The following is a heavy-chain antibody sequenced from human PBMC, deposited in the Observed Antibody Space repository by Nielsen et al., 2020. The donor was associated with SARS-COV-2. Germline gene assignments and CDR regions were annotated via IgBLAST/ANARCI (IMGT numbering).Heavy chain of an antibody. Sequence: GGSLRLSCAASGFSFSDYYMSWIRQAPGKGLEWVSYTSGSDVDTNYVDSVKGRFTVSRDNAKNSLYLQMNSLRAEDTAVYYCARVAYCGRDCFSHYFDYWGQGILVTVSS. CDR3: ARVAYCGRDCFSHYFDY. CDR2: TSGSDVDT. CDR1: GFSFSDYY. V-gene: IGHV3-11*05. D-gene: IGHD2-21*02. J-gene: IGHJ4*02.